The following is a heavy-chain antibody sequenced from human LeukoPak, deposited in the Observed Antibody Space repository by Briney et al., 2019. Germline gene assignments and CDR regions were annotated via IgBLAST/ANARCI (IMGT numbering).Heavy chain of an antibody. V-gene: IGHV4-59*01. CDR3: ARVVTGKVAWFDP. D-gene: IGHD1-20*01. J-gene: IGHJ5*02. CDR2: IYYSGSA. Sequence: SETLSLTCTVSGGSISSYYWSWIRQPPGKGLEWIGYIYYSGSANYNPSLKSRVTISVDMSKNQFSLKLSSVTAADTAVYYCARVVTGKVAWFDPWGQGTLVTVSS. CDR1: GGSISSYY.